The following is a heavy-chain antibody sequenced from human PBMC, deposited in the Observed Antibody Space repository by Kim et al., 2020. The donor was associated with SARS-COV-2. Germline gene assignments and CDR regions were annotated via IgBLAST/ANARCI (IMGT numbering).Heavy chain of an antibody. CDR3: PRPHSNILTGHTWLDP. Sequence: SETLSLTCTVSGGSISSSYYYWGWIRQPPGKGLDWIGTVYYSGTSYYNPSLKGRVTISVDTSENQFSLHLTSWTAADPPKFSCPRPHSNILTGHTWLDP. J-gene: IGHJ5*02. CDR1: GGSISSSYYY. CDR2: VYYSGTS. D-gene: IGHD3-9*01. V-gene: IGHV4-39*01.